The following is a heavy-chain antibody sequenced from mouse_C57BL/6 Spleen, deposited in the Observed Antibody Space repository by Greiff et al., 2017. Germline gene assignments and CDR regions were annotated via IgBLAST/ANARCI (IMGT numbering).Heavy chain of an antibody. J-gene: IGHJ4*01. CDR3: ARNPFYYYGSSPYYAMDY. Sequence: QVTLKVSGPGILQSSQTLSLTCSFSGFSLSTSGMGVSWIRQPSGKGLEWLAHIYWDDDKRYNPSLKSRLTLSKDTSRNQGFLKITSVDTADTATYYCARNPFYYYGSSPYYAMDYWGQGTSVTVSS. V-gene: IGHV8-12*01. CDR2: IYWDDDK. D-gene: IGHD1-1*01. CDR1: GFSLSTSGMG.